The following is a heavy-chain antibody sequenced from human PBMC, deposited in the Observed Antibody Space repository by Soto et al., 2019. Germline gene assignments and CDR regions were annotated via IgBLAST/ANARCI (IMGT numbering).Heavy chain of an antibody. Sequence: PGGSLRLSCAASGFTFSSYGMHWVRQAPGKGLEWVAVIWYDGSNKNYADSVKGRFTISRDNSKNTLHLQMNSLRAEDTAVYYCAREVSGSYPFDYWGQGTLVTVSS. CDR1: GFTFSSYG. V-gene: IGHV3-33*01. D-gene: IGHD1-26*01. J-gene: IGHJ4*02. CDR3: AREVSGSYPFDY. CDR2: IWYDGSNK.